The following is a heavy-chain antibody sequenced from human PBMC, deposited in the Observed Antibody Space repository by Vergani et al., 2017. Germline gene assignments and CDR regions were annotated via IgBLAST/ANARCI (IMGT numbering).Heavy chain of an antibody. J-gene: IGHJ5*02. CDR3: ARDLSMWVLEYHXFDP. D-gene: IGHD1-26*01. CDR1: GFTFSSYS. V-gene: IGHV3-21*01. CDR2: ISRSSSYI. Sequence: EVQLLESGGGLVKPGGSLRLSCAASGFTFSSYSMNWVRQAPGKGLEGVSSISRSSSYIYYADSVKGRCTTSRDNAKNSLYLQMNSLRAEDTAVYYCARDLSMWVLEYHXFDPWGQGTLVTVSS.